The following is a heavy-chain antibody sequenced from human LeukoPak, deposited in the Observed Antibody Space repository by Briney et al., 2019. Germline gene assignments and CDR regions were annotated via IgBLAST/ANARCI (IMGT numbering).Heavy chain of an antibody. CDR1: GYTFTSYG. V-gene: IGHV1-18*01. CDR2: ISAYNGNT. J-gene: IGHJ4*02. CDR3: ARESYVGGSFDY. D-gene: IGHD3-16*01. Sequence: ASVKVSCKASGYTFTSYGISWVRQAPGQGLEWMGWISAYNGNTNYAQKLQGIVTMTTDTSTSTAYMELRSLRSDDTAVYYCARESYVGGSFDYWGQGTLVTVSS.